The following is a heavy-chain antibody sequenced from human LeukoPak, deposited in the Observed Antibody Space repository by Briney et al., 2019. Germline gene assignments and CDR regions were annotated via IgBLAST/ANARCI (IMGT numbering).Heavy chain of an antibody. CDR3: AREGSYYGSGSPPLDY. D-gene: IGHD3-10*01. CDR2: INHSGTT. CDR1: GGSFSDYY. V-gene: IGHV4-34*01. J-gene: IGHJ4*02. Sequence: SETLSLTCAVYGGSFSDYYWSWIRQLPGKGLEWIGEINHSGTTNYNPSLKTRVTISVDTSKNQFSLKLSSVTAADTAVYYCAREGSYYGSGSPPLDYCGQGTLVTVSS.